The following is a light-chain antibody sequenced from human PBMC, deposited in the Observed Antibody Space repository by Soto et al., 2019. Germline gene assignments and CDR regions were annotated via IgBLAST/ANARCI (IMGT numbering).Light chain of an antibody. V-gene: IGKV1-5*03. CDR2: RAS. J-gene: IGKJ3*01. Sequence: DIQMTQSPSTLSASVGDRVTITCRASQSISRWLAWYQQKSGKAPKLLIYRASNLLSGVPSRFSGSGSGTEFALPINSMQPDDFSTYYCQQQNADSFFTFGPGTKVDIK. CDR1: QSISRW. CDR3: QQQNADSFFT.